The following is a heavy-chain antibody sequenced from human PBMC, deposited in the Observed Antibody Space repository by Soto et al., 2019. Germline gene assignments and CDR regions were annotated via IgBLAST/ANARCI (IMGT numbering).Heavy chain of an antibody. CDR3: ARGTRITIFGVVPLGYYYGMDV. V-gene: IGHV4-34*01. Sequence: PSETLSLTCAVYGRSFSGYYWSWIRQPPGKGLEWIGEINHSGSTNYNPSLKSRVTISVDTSKNQFSLKLSSVTAADTAVYYCARGTRITIFGVVPLGYYYGMDVWGQGTTVTVS. D-gene: IGHD3-3*01. J-gene: IGHJ6*02. CDR2: INHSGST. CDR1: GRSFSGYY.